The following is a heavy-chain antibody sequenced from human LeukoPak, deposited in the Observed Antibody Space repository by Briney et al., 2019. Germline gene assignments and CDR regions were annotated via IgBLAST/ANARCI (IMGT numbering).Heavy chain of an antibody. D-gene: IGHD2-2*01. V-gene: IGHV3-11*01. Sequence: GGSLRLSCAASGFTFSDYYMSWIRQAPGKGLEWVSYISSSGSTIYYADSVEGRFTISRDNAKNSLYLQMNSLRAEDTAVYYCARGEYCSSTSCYWGYFQHWGQGTLVTVSS. CDR2: ISSSGSTI. CDR1: GFTFSDYY. J-gene: IGHJ1*01. CDR3: ARGEYCSSTSCYWGYFQH.